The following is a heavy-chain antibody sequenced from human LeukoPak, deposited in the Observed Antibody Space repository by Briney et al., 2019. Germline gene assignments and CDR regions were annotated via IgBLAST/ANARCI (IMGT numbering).Heavy chain of an antibody. Sequence: ASVKVSCKASGYTFTSYGISWVRQAPGQGLEWMGWISAYNGNTNYAQKRQGRVTMTTDTSTSTAYMELRSLRSDDTAVYYCARAEYYDFWSGYYRKRNWFDPWGQGTLVTVSS. CDR2: ISAYNGNT. D-gene: IGHD3-3*01. CDR1: GYTFTSYG. J-gene: IGHJ5*02. V-gene: IGHV1-18*01. CDR3: ARAEYYDFWSGYYRKRNWFDP.